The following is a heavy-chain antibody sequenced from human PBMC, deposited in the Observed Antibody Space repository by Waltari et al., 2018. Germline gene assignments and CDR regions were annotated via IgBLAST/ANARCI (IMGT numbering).Heavy chain of an antibody. V-gene: IGHV1-69*06. D-gene: IGHD6-13*01. CDR3: ARGAAAGTGANDY. Sequence: GKKPGSSVKVSCKASGGTFSSYAISWVRQAPGQGLEWMGRIIPIFGTANYAQKSQGRVTITADKSTSTAYMELSSLRSEDTAGYYCARGAAAGTGANDYWGQGTLVTVSS. CDR1: GGTFSSYA. J-gene: IGHJ4*02. CDR2: IIPIFGTA.